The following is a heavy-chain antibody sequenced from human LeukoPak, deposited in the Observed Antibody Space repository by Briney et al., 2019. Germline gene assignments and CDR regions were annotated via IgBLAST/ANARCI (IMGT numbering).Heavy chain of an antibody. Sequence: ASVKVSCKASGYTFTTYDINWVRQATGQGLEWMGWMNPNSANTGYAQKFQGRVTMTRNTSISTAYMELSRLRSDDTAVYYCAGANRYCSSTSCYPADAFDIWGQGTMVTVSS. CDR3: AGANRYCSSTSCYPADAFDI. CDR2: MNPNSANT. CDR1: GYTFTTYD. D-gene: IGHD2-2*01. J-gene: IGHJ3*02. V-gene: IGHV1-8*01.